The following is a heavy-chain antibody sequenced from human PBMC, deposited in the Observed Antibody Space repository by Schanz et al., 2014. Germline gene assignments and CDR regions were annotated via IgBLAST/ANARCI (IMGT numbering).Heavy chain of an antibody. J-gene: IGHJ4*02. D-gene: IGHD4-17*01. CDR1: GFTFTSYS. CDR3: AKDCPSDYGDHCFDF. CDR2: IRYDGSSK. Sequence: QVQLVQSGGGVVQPGGSLRLSCAASGFTFTSYSMHWVRQAPGRGLEWVAFIRYDGSSKYYADSVRGRFTISRDNSKNTLYLQMNSLRAEDTAVYYCAKDCPSDYGDHCFDFWGQGTLVTVSS. V-gene: IGHV3-30*02.